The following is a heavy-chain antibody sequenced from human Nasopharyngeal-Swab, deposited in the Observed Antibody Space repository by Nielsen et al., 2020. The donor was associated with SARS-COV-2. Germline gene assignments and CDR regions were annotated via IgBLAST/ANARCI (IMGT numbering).Heavy chain of an antibody. V-gene: IGHV3-7*05. CDR2: IKQDGSEE. J-gene: IGHJ4*02. Sequence: VRQMPGKGLEWVANIKQDGSEEYYVDSVKGRFTISRDNAKNSLYLQMNSLRAEDTAVYYCARAIAAAGSYWGRGTLVTVSS. D-gene: IGHD6-13*01. CDR3: ARAIAAAGSY.